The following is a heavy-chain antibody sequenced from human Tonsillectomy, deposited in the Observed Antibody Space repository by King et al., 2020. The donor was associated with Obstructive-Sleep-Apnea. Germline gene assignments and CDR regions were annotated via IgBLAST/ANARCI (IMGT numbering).Heavy chain of an antibody. CDR3: AGDAPRGRFLGRLELGY. Sequence: VQLVESGGGVVQPGRSLRLSCVVSGFTFSSFGVHWVRQAPGRGLEGVAWISNEGAKETYADPRKGRFTFSRENSDKTLYLQWNSLRTEDTAVYYCAGDAPRGRFLGRLELGYWGQGTLVTVS. CDR2: ISNEGAKE. J-gene: IGHJ4*02. CDR1: GFTFSSFG. D-gene: IGHD3-3*01. V-gene: IGHV3-30*03.